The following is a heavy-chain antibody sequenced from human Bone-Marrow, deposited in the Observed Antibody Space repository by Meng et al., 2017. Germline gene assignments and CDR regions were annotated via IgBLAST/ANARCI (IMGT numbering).Heavy chain of an antibody. D-gene: IGHD3-10*01. V-gene: IGHV3-7*01. CDR1: GFTFSSYW. Sequence: LSLTCAASGFTFSSYWMSCVRQAPGKGLGWVANIKQDGSEKYYVDSVKGRFTISRDNAKNSLYLQMNSLRAEDTAVYYCARDLALRYGSGSYSYWGQGTLVTVS. CDR3: ARDLALRYGSGSYSY. CDR2: IKQDGSEK. J-gene: IGHJ4*02.